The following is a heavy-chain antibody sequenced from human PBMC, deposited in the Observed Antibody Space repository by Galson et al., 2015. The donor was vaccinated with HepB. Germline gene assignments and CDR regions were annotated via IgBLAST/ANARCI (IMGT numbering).Heavy chain of an antibody. J-gene: IGHJ4*02. CDR3: ARVHSYLDNFFDY. CDR1: GFTFSSYA. D-gene: IGHD3/OR15-3a*01. Sequence: SLRLSCAASGFTFSSYAMSWVRQPPGKGLEWVSAISGSGGSTYYADSVKGRFTISRDNSKNTLYLQMNSLRAEDTAVYYCARVHSYLDNFFDYWGQGTLVTVSS. CDR2: ISGSGGST. V-gene: IGHV3-23*01.